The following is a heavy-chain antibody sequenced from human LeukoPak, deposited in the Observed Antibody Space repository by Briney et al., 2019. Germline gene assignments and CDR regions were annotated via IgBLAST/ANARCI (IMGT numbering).Heavy chain of an antibody. D-gene: IGHD2-2*02. CDR1: GFTFDDYA. J-gene: IGHJ5*02. CDR3: AKEADGVPPGKPLNWFDP. Sequence: GGSLRLSCAASGFTFDDYAMHWVRQAPGKGLEWVSGISWNSGSIGYADSVKGRFTISRDNAKNTLYLQMSGLRAEDTAVYYCAKEADGVPPGKPLNWFDPRGQGTLVTVSS. CDR2: ISWNSGSI. V-gene: IGHV3-9*01.